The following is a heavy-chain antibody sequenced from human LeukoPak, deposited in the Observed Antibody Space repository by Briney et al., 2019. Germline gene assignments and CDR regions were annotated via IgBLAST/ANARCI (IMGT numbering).Heavy chain of an antibody. Sequence: GGSLRLSCAAYGFTFSSYAMSWVRQAPGKGLEWVSAISGSGGSTYYADSVEGRFTISRDNSKNTLYLQMNSLRAEDTAVYYCAKLGYQLLFNWFDPWGQGTLVTVSS. V-gene: IGHV3-23*01. J-gene: IGHJ5*02. CDR3: AKLGYQLLFNWFDP. CDR1: GFTFSSYA. CDR2: ISGSGGST. D-gene: IGHD2-2*01.